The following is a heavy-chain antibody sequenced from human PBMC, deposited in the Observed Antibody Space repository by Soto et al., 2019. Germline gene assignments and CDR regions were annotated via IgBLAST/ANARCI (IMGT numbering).Heavy chain of an antibody. CDR1: GGSISSYY. J-gene: IGHJ4*02. Sequence: QVQLQESGPGLVKPSETLSLTCTVSGGSISSYYWSWIRQPPGKGLEWIGYIYYSGSTNFNPSLKGRVTVSVDTTKTQFSLKLSPVTAADTAVYYCARRWGGALDFWGQGTLVTVSS. V-gene: IGHV4-59*08. CDR2: IYYSGST. D-gene: IGHD3-16*01. CDR3: ARRWGGALDF.